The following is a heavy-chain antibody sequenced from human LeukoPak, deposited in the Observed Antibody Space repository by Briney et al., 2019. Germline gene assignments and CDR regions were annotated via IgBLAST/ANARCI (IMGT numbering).Heavy chain of an antibody. J-gene: IGHJ4*02. D-gene: IGHD1-7*01. CDR3: AKGDNWNFQYFDY. Sequence: GGSLRLSCAASGFTFTSYWMSWVRQAPGKGLEWVSAISGSGGSTYYADSVKGRFTISRDNSKNTLYLQMNSLRAEDTVVYYCAKGDNWNFQYFDYWGQGTLVTVSS. CDR2: ISGSGGST. CDR1: GFTFTSYW. V-gene: IGHV3-23*01.